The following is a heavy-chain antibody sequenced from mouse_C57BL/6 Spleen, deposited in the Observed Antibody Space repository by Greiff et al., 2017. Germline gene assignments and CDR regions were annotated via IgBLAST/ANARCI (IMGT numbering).Heavy chain of an antibody. J-gene: IGHJ2*01. CDR2: IDPSDSYT. CDR3: ARGKLRSSFDY. Sequence: VQLQQPGAELVKPGASVKLSCKASGYTFTSYWMQWVKQRPGQGLEWIGEIDPSDSYTNYNQKFKGKATLTVDKSSSTAYMQLSSLTSEDSAVYYCARGKLRSSFDYWGQGTTLTVSS. CDR1: GYTFTSYW. V-gene: IGHV1-50*01. D-gene: IGHD1-1*01.